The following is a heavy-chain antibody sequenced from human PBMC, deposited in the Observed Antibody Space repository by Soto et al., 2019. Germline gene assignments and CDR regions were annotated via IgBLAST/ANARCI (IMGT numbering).Heavy chain of an antibody. Sequence: GGSLRLSCAASGFTFSSYDMHWVRQATGKGLEWVSAIGTAGDTYYPGSVKGRFTISRENAKNSLYLQMNSLRAGDTAVYYCARESPRYSSGWYPRLNYYGMDVWGQGTTVTVT. CDR2: IGTAGDT. V-gene: IGHV3-13*01. CDR1: GFTFSSYD. D-gene: IGHD6-19*01. J-gene: IGHJ6*02. CDR3: ARESPRYSSGWYPRLNYYGMDV.